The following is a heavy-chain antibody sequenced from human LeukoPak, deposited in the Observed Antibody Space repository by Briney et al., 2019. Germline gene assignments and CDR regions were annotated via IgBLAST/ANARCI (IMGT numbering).Heavy chain of an antibody. CDR2: IYYSGST. CDR3: AREKDYVLLWFGESSYFDY. Sequence: SQTLSLTCTVSGGPISSGGYYWSWIRQHPGKGLEWIGYIYYSGSTYYNPSLKSRVTISVDTSKNQFSLKLSSVTAADTAVYYCAREKDYVLLWFGESSYFDYWGQGTLVTVSS. J-gene: IGHJ4*02. CDR1: GGPISSGGYY. D-gene: IGHD3-10*01. V-gene: IGHV4-31*03.